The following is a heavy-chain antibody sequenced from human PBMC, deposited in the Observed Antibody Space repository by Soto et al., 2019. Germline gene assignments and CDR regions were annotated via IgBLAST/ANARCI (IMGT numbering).Heavy chain of an antibody. D-gene: IGHD5-12*01. V-gene: IGHV3-23*01. J-gene: IGHJ6*02. CDR1: GFTFSSYA. CDR2: ISGSGGST. CDR3: AKDRDGGYRYYYGMDV. Sequence: EVQLLESGGGLVQPGGSLRLSCAASGFTFSSYAMSWVRQAPGKGLEWVSAISGSGGSTYYADSVKGRFTISRDNSKNTLYLQMNSLRAEDTAVYYCAKDRDGGYRYYYGMDVWDQGTTVTVSS.